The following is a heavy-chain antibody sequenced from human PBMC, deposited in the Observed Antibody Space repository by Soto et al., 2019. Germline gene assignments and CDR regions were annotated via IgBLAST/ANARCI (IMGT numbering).Heavy chain of an antibody. CDR2: IFYSGST. CDR3: ARVPSPFDFYYAMDV. V-gene: IGHV4-30-4*02. Sequence: PSETLSLTCNVSGGPISGDYYWTWIRQPPGKGLEWIGYIFYSGSTYYNPSLKSRVTMSVDTSQNQFSLKLNSVTAADTAVYFCARVPSPFDFYYAMDVWGQGTTVTVSS. D-gene: IGHD3-16*01. CDR1: GGPISGDYY. J-gene: IGHJ6*02.